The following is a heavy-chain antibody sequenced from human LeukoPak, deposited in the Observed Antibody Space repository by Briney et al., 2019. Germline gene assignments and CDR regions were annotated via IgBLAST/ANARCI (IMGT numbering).Heavy chain of an antibody. Sequence: PSQTLSLTCTVSGGSISSGDYYWSWIRQPPGKGLEWNWYIYYSGSTYYNPSLKSRFTISVDTSNNQFSLKLSSVTAADTAVYYCARGGDIVVVPAAPHYYGMDVWGKGTTDTVSS. CDR2: IYYSGST. J-gene: IGHJ6*04. D-gene: IGHD2-2*01. CDR1: GGSISSGDYY. CDR3: ARGGDIVVVPAAPHYYGMDV. V-gene: IGHV4-30-4*01.